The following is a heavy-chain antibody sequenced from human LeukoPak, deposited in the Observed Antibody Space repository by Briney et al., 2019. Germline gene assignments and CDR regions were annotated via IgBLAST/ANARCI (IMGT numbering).Heavy chain of an antibody. Sequence: SETLSLTCTVSGGSISGYHWSWIRQPPGQGLEWIAYIHSNGYTNYSPSLKSRVTISVDTSKNQFSLKVTSVTAADTAMYYCTKREGPMSGSYDYFDPWGQGTLVTVS. CDR1: GGSISGYH. V-gene: IGHV4-4*09. CDR3: TKREGPMSGSYDYFDP. J-gene: IGHJ5*02. D-gene: IGHD1-26*01. CDR2: IHSNGYT.